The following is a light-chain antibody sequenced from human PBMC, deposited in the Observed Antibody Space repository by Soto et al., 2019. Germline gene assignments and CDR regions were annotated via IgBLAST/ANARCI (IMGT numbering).Light chain of an antibody. Sequence: ETVMTQSPATLSVSPGERVTLSCRASQSVRTNLVWYQQSPGQPPRLLIYGASDRVAGVPDRFSVSGSGTDFTLTISVLQSEDCAVYYCQQYNEWPRTFGQGTKLEIK. CDR1: QSVRTN. CDR2: GAS. V-gene: IGKV3-15*01. J-gene: IGKJ2*01. CDR3: QQYNEWPRT.